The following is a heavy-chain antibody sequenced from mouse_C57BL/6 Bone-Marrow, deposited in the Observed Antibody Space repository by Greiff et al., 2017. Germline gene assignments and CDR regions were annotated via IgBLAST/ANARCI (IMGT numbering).Heavy chain of an antibody. J-gene: IGHJ2*01. CDR2: IYPGDGDT. CDR1: GYAFSSYW. CDR3: AREGGLPPFDY. V-gene: IGHV1-80*01. Sequence: VQLQQSGAELVKPGASVKISCKASGYAFSSYWMNWVKQRPGKGLEWIGQIYPGDGDTNYNGKFKGKATLTADKSSSTASMQLSSLTSEDSAVYFCAREGGLPPFDYWGQGTTLTVSS. D-gene: IGHD3-3*01.